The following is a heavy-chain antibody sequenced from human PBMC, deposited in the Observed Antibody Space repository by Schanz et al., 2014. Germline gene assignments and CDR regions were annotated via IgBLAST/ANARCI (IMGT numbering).Heavy chain of an antibody. V-gene: IGHV3-23*01. CDR1: GFSFSNYV. Sequence: EVQLLESGGGLVEPGGSLRLSCAASGFSFSNYVMSWVRQAPGKGLEWVSTIGTSGGTNYAESVKGRFTISRDNAKNSLFLQMNILRAEDTAVYCCTRAGYDADNWFDPWGQGTLVTVSS. CDR2: IGTSGGT. J-gene: IGHJ5*02. D-gene: IGHD2-2*01. CDR3: TRAGYDADNWFDP.